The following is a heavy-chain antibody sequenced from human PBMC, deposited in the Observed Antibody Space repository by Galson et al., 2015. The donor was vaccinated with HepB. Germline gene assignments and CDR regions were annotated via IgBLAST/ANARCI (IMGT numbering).Heavy chain of an antibody. CDR3: VRGGMGSIGGPTFDL. J-gene: IGHJ4*02. CDR1: SETFDTYS. CDR2: IGAYNAYT. V-gene: IGHV1-18*04. D-gene: IGHD3-16*01. Sequence: SVKVSCKASSETFDTYSLNWVRQAPGQGLEWMGLIGAYNAYTNYPQTFQGRVTMTTDTSTKTVYLELRSLTSDDTAMYYCVRGGMGSIGGPTFDLWGQGTLVTVS.